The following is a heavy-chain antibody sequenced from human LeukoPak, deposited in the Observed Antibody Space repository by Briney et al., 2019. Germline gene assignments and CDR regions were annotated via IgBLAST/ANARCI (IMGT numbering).Heavy chain of an antibody. J-gene: IGHJ4*02. D-gene: IGHD1-26*01. CDR3: ARGSGNYYFDH. V-gene: IGHV3-74*03. CDR1: GFTFSSYW. Sequence: GGSLRLSCGASGFTFSSYWMHWVRQVPGKGLVWFLGTCTEESSRMYADPGKGRFTISRDNAKNTLYLQMNSLRVEDTALYYCARGSGNYYFDHWGQGPLVTVSS. CDR2: TCTEESSR.